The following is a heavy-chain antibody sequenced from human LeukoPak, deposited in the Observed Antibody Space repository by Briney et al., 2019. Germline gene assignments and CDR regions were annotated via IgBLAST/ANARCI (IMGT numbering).Heavy chain of an antibody. CDR3: ARVFFTMVRGVKTYYFDY. D-gene: IGHD3-10*01. CDR2: ISSSSSYI. Sequence: AGGSLRLSCAASGFTFSSYSMNWVRQAPGKGLEWVSSISSSSSYIYYADSVKGRFTISRDNAKNSLYLQMNSLRAEDTAVYYCARVFFTMVRGVKTYYFDYWGQGTLVTVSS. V-gene: IGHV3-21*01. CDR1: GFTFSSYS. J-gene: IGHJ4*02.